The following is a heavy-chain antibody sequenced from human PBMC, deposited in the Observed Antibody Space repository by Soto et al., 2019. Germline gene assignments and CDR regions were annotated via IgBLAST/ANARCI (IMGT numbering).Heavy chain of an antibody. CDR3: AADPQPGIAAAGTSLAY. V-gene: IGHV1-58*01. J-gene: IGHJ4*02. CDR2: IVVGSGNT. D-gene: IGHD6-13*01. CDR1: GFTFTSSA. Sequence: VASVKVSCKASGFTFTSSAVQWVRQARGQRLEWIGWIVVGSGNTNYAQKFQERVTITRDMSTSTAYMELSSLRSEDTAVYYCAADPQPGIAAAGTSLAYWGQGTLVTVSS.